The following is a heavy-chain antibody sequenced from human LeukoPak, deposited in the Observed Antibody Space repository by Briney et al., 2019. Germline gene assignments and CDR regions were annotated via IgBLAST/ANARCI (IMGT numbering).Heavy chain of an antibody. CDR3: ARDRPDRILWFGDGLEYGMDV. V-gene: IGHV3-74*01. Sequence: GRSLRLSCAASGFTFSSYWMHWVRQAPGKGLVWVSRINSDGSSTSYADSVKGRFTISRDNAKNTLYLQMNSLRAEDTAVYYCARDRPDRILWFGDGLEYGMDVWGQGTTVTVSS. D-gene: IGHD3-10*01. J-gene: IGHJ6*02. CDR2: INSDGSST. CDR1: GFTFSSYW.